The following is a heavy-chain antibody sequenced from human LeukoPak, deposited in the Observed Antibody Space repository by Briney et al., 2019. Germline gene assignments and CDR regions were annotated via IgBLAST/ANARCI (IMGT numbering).Heavy chain of an antibody. CDR3: ARGGYSSSWNLLSGESDAFDI. CDR2: ISAYNGNT. J-gene: IGHJ3*02. V-gene: IGHV1-18*04. CDR1: GYTFTSYG. Sequence: GASVKVSCKASGYTFTSYGISWVRQAPGQGLEWMGWISAYNGNTNYAQKLQGRVTMTTDTSTSTAYMELRSLRSDDTAVYYCARGGYSSSWNLLSGESDAFDIWGQGTMVTVSS. D-gene: IGHD6-13*01.